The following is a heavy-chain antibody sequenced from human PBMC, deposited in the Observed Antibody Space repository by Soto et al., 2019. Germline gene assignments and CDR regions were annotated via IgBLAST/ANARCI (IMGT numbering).Heavy chain of an antibody. V-gene: IGHV1-69*13. Sequence: SVKVSCKASGGTFSNYAISWVRQAPGQGLEWMGGIILPFGTANYAQKFQGRVTITADESMTTAYMELSGLRSEDTAVYYCARGPDYGGYFDYWGQGTLVTVSS. J-gene: IGHJ4*02. CDR3: ARGPDYGGYFDY. CDR1: GGTFSNYA. D-gene: IGHD4-17*01. CDR2: IILPFGTA.